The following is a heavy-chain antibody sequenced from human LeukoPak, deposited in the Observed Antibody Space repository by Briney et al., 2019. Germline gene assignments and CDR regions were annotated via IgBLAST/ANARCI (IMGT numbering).Heavy chain of an antibody. Sequence: SETLSLTCTVSGGSISSYYWSWIRQPPGKGLEWIGYIYYSGSTNYNPSLKSRVTISVDTSKNQFSLKPSSVTAADTAVYYCARLYYDFWSGYPAYFDYWGQGTLVTVSS. CDR2: IYYSGST. D-gene: IGHD3-3*01. CDR3: ARLYYDFWSGYPAYFDY. V-gene: IGHV4-59*08. CDR1: GGSISSYY. J-gene: IGHJ4*02.